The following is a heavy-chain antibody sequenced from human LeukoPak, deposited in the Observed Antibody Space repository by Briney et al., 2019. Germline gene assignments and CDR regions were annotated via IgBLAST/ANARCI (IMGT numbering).Heavy chain of an antibody. Sequence: SETLSLTCTVSGVSISTFSWSWIRQPPGKGLEWIAYISDSGTTNYSPSLKSRVIISSDTSKNQVSLNLSSVTAADTAVYHCARRLWYSGSSGYYFDYWGQGALVTVSS. V-gene: IGHV4-59*01. CDR2: ISDSGTT. CDR3: ARRLWYSGSSGYYFDY. CDR1: GVSISTFS. D-gene: IGHD1-26*01. J-gene: IGHJ4*02.